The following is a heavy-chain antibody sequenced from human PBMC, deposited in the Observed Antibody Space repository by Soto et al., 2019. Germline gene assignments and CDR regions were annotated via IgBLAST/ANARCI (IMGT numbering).Heavy chain of an antibody. Sequence: PGGSLRLSCAASGFTFSSYSMNWVRQAPGKGLEWVSYISSSSTIYYADSVKGRFTISRDNAKNSLYLQMNSLRDEDTAVYYCARDPIPGFVYYYGMDVWGQGTTVTVSS. D-gene: IGHD3-10*01. CDR2: ISSSSTI. V-gene: IGHV3-48*02. J-gene: IGHJ6*02. CDR1: GFTFSSYS. CDR3: ARDPIPGFVYYYGMDV.